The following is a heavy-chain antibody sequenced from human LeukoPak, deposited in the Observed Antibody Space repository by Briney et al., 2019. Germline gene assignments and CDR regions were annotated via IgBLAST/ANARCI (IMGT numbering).Heavy chain of an antibody. CDR1: GYTFTSYG. CDR3: ARDQDCSGGSCYFVGGYYYYYYGMDV. Sequence: ASVKVSCKASGYTFTSYGISWVRQAPGQGLEWMGWISAYNGNTNYAQKLQGRVTMTTDTSTSTAYMELRSLRPDDTAVYYCARDQDCSGGSCYFVGGYYYYYYGMDVWGQGTTVTVSS. V-gene: IGHV1-18*01. J-gene: IGHJ6*02. D-gene: IGHD2-15*01. CDR2: ISAYNGNT.